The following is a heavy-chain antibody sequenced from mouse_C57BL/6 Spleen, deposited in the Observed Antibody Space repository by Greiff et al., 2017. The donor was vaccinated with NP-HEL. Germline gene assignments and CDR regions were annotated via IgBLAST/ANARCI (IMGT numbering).Heavy chain of an antibody. CDR1: GFSFNTYA. CDR3: VRDLLWFYFDY. D-gene: IGHD2-2*01. Sequence: GGGLVQPKGSLKLSCAASGFSFNTYAMNWVRQAPGKGLEWVARIRSKSNNYATYYADSVKDRFTISRDDSESMLYLQMNNLKTEDTAMYYCVRDLLWFYFDYWGQGTTLTVSS. CDR2: IRSKSNNYAT. J-gene: IGHJ2*01. V-gene: IGHV10-1*01.